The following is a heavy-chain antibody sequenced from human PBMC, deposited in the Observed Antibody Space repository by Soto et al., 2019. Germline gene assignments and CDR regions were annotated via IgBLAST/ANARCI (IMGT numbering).Heavy chain of an antibody. J-gene: IGHJ6*02. CDR1: GFTFSSYG. D-gene: IGHD3-22*01. Sequence: GGSLRLSCAASGFTFSSYGMHWVRQAPGKGLEWVAVISYDGSNKYYADSVKGRFTISRDNSKNTLYLQMNSLRAEDTAVYYCAKDPVFSSGPFYYYGMDVWGQGTTVTVSS. CDR3: AKDPVFSSGPFYYYGMDV. V-gene: IGHV3-30*18. CDR2: ISYDGSNK.